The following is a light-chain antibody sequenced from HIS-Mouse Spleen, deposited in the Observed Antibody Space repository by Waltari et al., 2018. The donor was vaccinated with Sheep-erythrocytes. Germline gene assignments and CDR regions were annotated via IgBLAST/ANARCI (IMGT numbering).Light chain of an antibody. Sequence: QSALTQPASVSGSPGQSITISCTGTSSDVGGSNYVSWYQQPPGKPPKLMIYDVSNRPSGVSTRFSGSKSGNTASLTISGLQAEDEADYYCSSYTSSSSYVFGTGTKVTVL. CDR1: SSDVGGSNY. CDR2: DVS. J-gene: IGLJ1*01. CDR3: SSYTSSSSYV. V-gene: IGLV2-14*03.